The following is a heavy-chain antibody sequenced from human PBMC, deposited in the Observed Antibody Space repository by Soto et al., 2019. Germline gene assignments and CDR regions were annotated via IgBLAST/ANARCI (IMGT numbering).Heavy chain of an antibody. D-gene: IGHD4-17*01. V-gene: IGHV3-21*01. J-gene: IGHJ2*01. Sequence: GGSLRLSCAASGFTFSSYSMNWVRQAPGKGLEWVSSISSSSGYIYYADSVKGRFTISRDNAKNSLYLQMNSLRAEDTAVYYCARVLFDFGDHLGRFDLSGRGTLVTVSS. CDR2: ISSSSGYI. CDR1: GFTFSSYS. CDR3: ARVLFDFGDHLGRFDL.